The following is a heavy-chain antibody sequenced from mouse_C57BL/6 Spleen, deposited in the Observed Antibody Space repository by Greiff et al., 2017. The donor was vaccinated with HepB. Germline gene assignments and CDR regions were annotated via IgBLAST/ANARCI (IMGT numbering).Heavy chain of an antibody. Sequence: VKLVESGPGLVAPSQSLSITCTVSGFSLTSYGVHWVRQPPGKGLEWLVVIWSDGSTTYNSALKSRLSISKDNSKSQVFLKMNSRQTDDTAMYYCARPYYDYDEGFAYWGQGTLVTVSA. V-gene: IGHV2-6*03. CDR2: IWSDGST. J-gene: IGHJ3*01. D-gene: IGHD2-4*01. CDR1: GFSLTSYG. CDR3: ARPYYDYDEGFAY.